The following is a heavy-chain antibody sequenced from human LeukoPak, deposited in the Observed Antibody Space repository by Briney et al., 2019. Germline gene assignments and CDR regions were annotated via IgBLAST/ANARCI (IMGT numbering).Heavy chain of an antibody. D-gene: IGHD1-14*01. CDR1: GYTFTSNY. V-gene: IGHV1-46*01. J-gene: IGHJ3*02. CDR2: ISPSGGST. Sequence: ASVKVSCKAFGYTFTSNYMHWVRQAPGQGPEWMGVISPSGGSTTYAQKFQGRVTMTRDTSISTAYMELSRLRSDDTAVYYCARAARTNAFDIWGQGTMVTVSS. CDR3: ARAARTNAFDI.